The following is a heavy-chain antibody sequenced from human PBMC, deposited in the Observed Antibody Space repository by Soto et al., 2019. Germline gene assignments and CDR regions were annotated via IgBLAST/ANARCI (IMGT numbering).Heavy chain of an antibody. V-gene: IGHV1-3*01. CDR3: ARGFRGGDADWFDP. D-gene: IGHD2-21*02. CDR2: INAGNGNT. Sequence: QVQLVQSWAEVKEPGASVKVSCKASGYTFTSYAMHWVRQAPGQRHEWMGWINAGNGNTKYPQKFQGRVTITRDTSASTAYMELSSLRSEVTAVYYCARGFRGGDADWFDPWGQGTLVTVSS. CDR1: GYTFTSYA. J-gene: IGHJ5*02.